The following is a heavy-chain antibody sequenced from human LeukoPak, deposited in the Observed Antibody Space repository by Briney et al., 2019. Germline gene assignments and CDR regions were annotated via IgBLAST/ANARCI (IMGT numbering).Heavy chain of an antibody. D-gene: IGHD3-10*01. J-gene: IGHJ5*02. CDR2: INPNSGGT. CDR1: GYTFTGYY. CDR3: ARVLRGSGSYYNVRNWFDP. V-gene: IGHV1-2*02. Sequence: ASVKVSCKASGYTFTGYYMHWVRQAPGQELEWMGWINPNSGGTNYAQKFQGRVTMTRDTSIGTAYMELSRLRSDDTAVYYCARVLRGSGSYYNVRNWFDPWGQGTLVTVSS.